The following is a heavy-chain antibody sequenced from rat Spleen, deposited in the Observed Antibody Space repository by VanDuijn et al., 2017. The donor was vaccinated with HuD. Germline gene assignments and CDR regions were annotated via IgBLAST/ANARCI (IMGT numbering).Heavy chain of an antibody. V-gene: IGHV5-31*01. Sequence: EVQLVESGGGLVQPGRSLKLSCVASGFTFSNYWMTWIRQAPGKGLEWVSSISPSGVTYYRDSVKGRFTVSRDNTKSTLHLLMDSLRSEDTATYSCARQDTSGYSNWFTYWGQGTLVTVSS. CDR2: ISPSGVT. CDR1: GFTFSNYW. CDR3: ARQDTSGYSNWFTY. J-gene: IGHJ3*01. D-gene: IGHD4-3*01.